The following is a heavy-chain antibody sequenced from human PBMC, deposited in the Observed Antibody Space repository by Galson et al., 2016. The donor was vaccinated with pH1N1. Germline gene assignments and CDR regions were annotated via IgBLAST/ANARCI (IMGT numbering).Heavy chain of an antibody. V-gene: IGHV4-59*11. CDR2: IYYSGST. Sequence: ETLSLTCTVSGGSISSHDWSWIRQPPGKGLEWIGCIYYSGSTNYNPSVKSRVTISVDTSKNQFSLKLSSVTAADTAVYYCARVPRGEQLYYFDYWGQGTLVTVSS. CDR1: GGSISSHD. CDR3: ARVPRGEQLYYFDY. J-gene: IGHJ4*02. D-gene: IGHD3-16*01.